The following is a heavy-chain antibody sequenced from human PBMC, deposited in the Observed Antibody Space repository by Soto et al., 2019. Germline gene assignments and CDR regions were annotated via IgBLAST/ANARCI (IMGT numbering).Heavy chain of an antibody. CDR3: AGRITMVAWFDS. CDR2: RFHTGNT. V-gene: IGHV4-38-2*01. J-gene: IGHJ5*01. Sequence: TSETLSLTCAVSGYSINSDYYWGWIRQPPGKGLEWIGSRFHTGNTYYNPSLKSRVTISVDTSKNQFSLRLTSVTAADTAVYYCAGRITMVAWFDSWGQGTLVTVSS. CDR1: GYSINSDYY. D-gene: IGHD3-10*01.